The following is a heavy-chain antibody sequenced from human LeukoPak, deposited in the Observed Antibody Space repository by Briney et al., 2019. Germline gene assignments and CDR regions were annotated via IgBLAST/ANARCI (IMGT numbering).Heavy chain of an antibody. Sequence: PSETLPLTCTVSGGSISSGGYYWSWIRQHPGKGLEWIGYIYYSGSTYYNPSLKSRVTISVDTSKNQFSLKLSSVTAADTAVYYCARLGTTLRVVDYWGQETLVTVSS. CDR1: GGSISSGGYY. D-gene: IGHD2-2*01. CDR3: ARLGTTLRVVDY. V-gene: IGHV4-31*03. CDR2: IYYSGST. J-gene: IGHJ4*02.